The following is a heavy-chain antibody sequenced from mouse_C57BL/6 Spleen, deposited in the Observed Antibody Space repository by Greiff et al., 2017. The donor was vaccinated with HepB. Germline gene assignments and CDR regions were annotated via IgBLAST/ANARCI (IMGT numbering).Heavy chain of an antibody. J-gene: IGHJ3*01. V-gene: IGHV1-15*01. D-gene: IGHD2-4*01. CDR2: IDPETGGT. Sequence: QVQLKQSGAELVRPGASVTLSCKASGYTFTAYEMHWVKQTPVHGLEWIGAIDPETGGTAYNQKFKGKAILTADKSSSTAYMELRSLTSEDSAVYFCPRYEYGWFAYWGQGTLVTVSA. CDR1: GYTFTAYE. CDR3: PRYEYGWFAY.